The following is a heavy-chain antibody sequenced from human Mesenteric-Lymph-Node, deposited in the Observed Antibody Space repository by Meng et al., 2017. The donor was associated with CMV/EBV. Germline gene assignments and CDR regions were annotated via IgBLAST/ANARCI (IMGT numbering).Heavy chain of an antibody. Sequence: GESLKISCAASGFSFNIYAMTWVRQAPGKGLEWVSAISDSGLDTYYAASVKGRFTISRDNSKNTLYLQMNSLTTDDLAIYYCARSSPTIDYWGQGTLVTVSS. D-gene: IGHD1/OR15-1a*01. CDR1: GFSFNIYA. V-gene: IGHV3-23*01. J-gene: IGHJ4*02. CDR3: ARSSPTIDY. CDR2: ISDSGLDT.